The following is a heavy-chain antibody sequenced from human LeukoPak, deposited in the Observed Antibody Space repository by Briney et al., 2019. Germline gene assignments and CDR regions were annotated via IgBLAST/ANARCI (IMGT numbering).Heavy chain of an antibody. D-gene: IGHD1-26*01. CDR3: ARGARGELPYFDY. Sequence: GASVKVSCKASGYSFTSYGISWVRQAPGQGLEWMGWVNGYNGKTNYVQNLQDRVTMTTDTSTSTAYMELRSLRSDDTAVYYCARGARGELPYFDYWGQGTLVTVSS. V-gene: IGHV1-18*01. CDR2: VNGYNGKT. CDR1: GYSFTSYG. J-gene: IGHJ4*02.